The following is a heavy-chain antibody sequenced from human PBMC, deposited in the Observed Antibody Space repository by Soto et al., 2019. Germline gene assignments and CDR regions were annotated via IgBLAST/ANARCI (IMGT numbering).Heavy chain of an antibody. CDR3: ASMTTVATAAFDI. V-gene: IGHV2-5*01. Sequence: QITLKESGPTLVKPTQTLTLTCTASGLSFGTSGVGVGWIRQPPGKALEWLALIYWNDDQRYSPSLKSSLTITEDTSKDQVVLTMSNVDPVDTATYYCASMTTVATAAFDIWGQGIMVTV. CDR1: GLSFGTSGVG. D-gene: IGHD4-17*01. J-gene: IGHJ3*02. CDR2: IYWNDDQ.